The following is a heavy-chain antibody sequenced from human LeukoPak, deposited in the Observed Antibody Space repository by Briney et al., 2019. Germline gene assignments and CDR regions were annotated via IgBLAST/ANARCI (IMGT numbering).Heavy chain of an antibody. D-gene: IGHD6-19*01. Sequence: GGSLRLSCAASGFTFSSYWMHWIRQAPGKGLEWVSYISSSGSTIYYADSVKGRFTISRDNAKNSLYLQMNSLRAEDTAVYYCARDGMGWAQVDYWGQGTLVTVSS. CDR3: ARDGMGWAQVDY. CDR1: GFTFSSYW. V-gene: IGHV3-11*01. CDR2: ISSSGSTI. J-gene: IGHJ4*02.